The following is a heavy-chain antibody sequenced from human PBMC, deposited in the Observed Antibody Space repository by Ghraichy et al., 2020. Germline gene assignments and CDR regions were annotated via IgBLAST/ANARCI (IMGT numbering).Heavy chain of an antibody. V-gene: IGHV2-5*02. D-gene: IGHD2-15*01. J-gene: IGHJ4*02. CDR3: TQVPRYCSGTSCYYGDFFDY. CDR2: IYWDDDK. CDR1: GFSLSTSEVG. Sequence: SGPTLVKPTQTLTLTCTFSGFSLSTSEVGVGWIRQPPGKALEWLALIYWDDDKRYSPSLKSRLTITKDTSKNQVVLTMTNMDPVDTATYYCTQVPRYCSGTSCYYGDFFDYWGQGTLVTVSS.